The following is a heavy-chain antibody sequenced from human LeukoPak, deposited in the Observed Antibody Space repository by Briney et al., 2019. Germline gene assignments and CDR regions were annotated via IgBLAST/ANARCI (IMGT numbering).Heavy chain of an antibody. CDR3: ARSSYYYGADAFDI. J-gene: IGHJ3*02. Sequence: PSETLSLTCAVSGGSISSSNWWSWVRPPPGKGLEWIGEIYHSGSTNYNPSLKSRVTISVDKSKNQFSLKLNSVTAADTAVYYCARSSYYYGADAFDIWGQGTMVTVSS. CDR2: IYHSGST. V-gene: IGHV4-4*02. CDR1: GGSISSSNW. D-gene: IGHD3-10*01.